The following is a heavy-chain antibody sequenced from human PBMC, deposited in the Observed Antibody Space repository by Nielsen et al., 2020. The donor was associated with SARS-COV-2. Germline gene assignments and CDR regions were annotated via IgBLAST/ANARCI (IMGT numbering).Heavy chain of an antibody. J-gene: IGHJ6*02. CDR3: ARTYSSWPRANYYYYGMDV. CDR2: IYPGDSDT. D-gene: IGHD6-13*01. Sequence: GESLKISCKGSGYSFTSYWIGWVRQMPGKGLEWMGSIYPGDSDTRYSPSFQGQVTISADKSISTAYLQWSSLKASDTAMYYCARTYSSWPRANYYYYGMDVWGQGTTVTVSS. V-gene: IGHV5-51*01. CDR1: GYSFTSYW.